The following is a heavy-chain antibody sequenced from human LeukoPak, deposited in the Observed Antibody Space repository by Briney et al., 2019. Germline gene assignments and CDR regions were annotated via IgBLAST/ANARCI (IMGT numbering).Heavy chain of an antibody. V-gene: IGHV3-23*01. J-gene: IGHJ4*02. CDR1: GFTSNNYA. D-gene: IGHD1-26*01. CDR3: ARQRTVGVTGYYFDY. CDR2: ISGSSGST. Sequence: GGSLRLSCAASGFTSNNYAMSWVRQAPGKGLEWVSSISGSSGSTYYADSVKGRSTISRDNSKNTVSLQMNSLRVEDTAVYYCARQRTVGVTGYYFDYWGQGTLVTVSS.